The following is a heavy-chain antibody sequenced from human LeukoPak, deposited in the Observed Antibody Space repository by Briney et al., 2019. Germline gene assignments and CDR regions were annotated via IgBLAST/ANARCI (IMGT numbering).Heavy chain of an antibody. CDR1: GFTFSSSA. CDR2: ISGIGGST. V-gene: IGHV3-23*01. D-gene: IGHD6-19*01. Sequence: GGSLRLSCAASGFTFSSSAMSWVRQAPGKGLEWVSVISGIGGSTYYADSVKGRFTISRDNSKNTLYLQMNSLRAEDTAVYYCAKDRFGDRSGSIFDYWGQGSLVTVPS. J-gene: IGHJ4*02. CDR3: AKDRFGDRSGSIFDY.